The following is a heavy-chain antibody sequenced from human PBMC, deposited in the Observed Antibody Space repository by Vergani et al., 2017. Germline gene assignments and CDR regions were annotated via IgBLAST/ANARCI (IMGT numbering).Heavy chain of an antibody. CDR2: IFYSWTT. V-gene: IGHV4-31*11. J-gene: IGHJ6*03. D-gene: IGHD6-25*01. Sequence: QVQLQQCGPGVVKPSQTLSLTCAVSGGSISSGDHCWTWIRQRPGKGLEWIGYIFYSWTTYDNPSLRSRLTISVDTSQNQFSLKLRSVTAEGTDVYYCARVDTQVPATSHFYYMDVWGKGTTVVVSS. CDR1: GGSISSGDHC. CDR3: ARVDTQVPATSHFYYMDV.